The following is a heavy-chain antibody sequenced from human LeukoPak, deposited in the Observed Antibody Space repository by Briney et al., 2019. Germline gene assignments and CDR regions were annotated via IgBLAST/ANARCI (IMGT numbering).Heavy chain of an antibody. CDR1: EFTFSASA. CDR2: IRSKANSYAT. V-gene: IGHV3-73*01. J-gene: IGHJ3*02. Sequence: GGSLRLSCAASEFTFSASAMHWVRQASGKGLEWVGRIRSKANSYATAYAASVKGRFTISRDDSENTAYLQVNSLKTEDTAVYYCTTILYGDYGTFDIWGQGTMVTVSS. D-gene: IGHD4-17*01. CDR3: TTILYGDYGTFDI.